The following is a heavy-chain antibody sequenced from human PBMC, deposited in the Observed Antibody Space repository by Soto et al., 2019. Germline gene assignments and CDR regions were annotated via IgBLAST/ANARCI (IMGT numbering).Heavy chain of an antibody. Sequence: SETLSVTCTVSGNSFSSYYWSWIRQPAGKGLEWIGRIYTSGSTNYNPSLKSRVTMSVDTSKNQFSLKPSSVTAADTAVYYCARGLYLADWGQGTLVTVSS. CDR1: GNSFSSYY. CDR2: IYTSGST. D-gene: IGHD2-2*02. V-gene: IGHV4-4*07. CDR3: ARGLYLAD. J-gene: IGHJ4*02.